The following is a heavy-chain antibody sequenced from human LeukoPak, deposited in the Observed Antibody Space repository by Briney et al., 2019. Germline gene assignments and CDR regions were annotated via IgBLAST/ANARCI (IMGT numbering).Heavy chain of an antibody. D-gene: IGHD3-22*01. CDR3: ARVKWGSGYSFDY. V-gene: IGHV4-59*01. CDR2: VYYTGST. Sequence: PSETLSLTCTVSGGSISTYYWNWIRQPPGKGLEWIGYVYYTGSTLYNPSLESRVTISVDTSKNQFSLKLSSVTAADTAVYYCARVKWGSGYSFDYWGQGTLVTVSS. J-gene: IGHJ4*02. CDR1: GGSISTYY.